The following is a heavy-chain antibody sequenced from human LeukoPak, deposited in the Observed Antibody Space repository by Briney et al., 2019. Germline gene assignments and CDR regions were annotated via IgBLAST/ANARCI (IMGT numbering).Heavy chain of an antibody. CDR3: ARDRGYGDYLNYFDY. CDR2: IYYSGST. CDR1: GGSISTSSYY. D-gene: IGHD4-17*01. Sequence: KASETLSLTCTISGGSISTSSYYWGWIRQPPGKELEWLGYIYYSGSTNSNPSLKSRVTISVDTSKNQFSLNLSSVTAADTAVYYCARDRGYGDYLNYFDYWGQGTLVTVSS. J-gene: IGHJ4*02. V-gene: IGHV4-61*01.